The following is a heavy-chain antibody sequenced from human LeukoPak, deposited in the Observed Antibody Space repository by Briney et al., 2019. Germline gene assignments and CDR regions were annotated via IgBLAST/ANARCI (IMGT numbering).Heavy chain of an antibody. J-gene: IGHJ6*03. Sequence: GGSLRLSCAASGFTFSSYGMHWVRQAPGKGLEWVAVISYDGSNKYYADSVKGRFTISRDNSKNTLYLQMKSLRAEDTAVYYCAKGGGYEAQYYYYYLDVWGKGTTVTISS. CDR1: GFTFSSYG. CDR3: AKGGGYEAQYYYYYLDV. CDR2: ISYDGSNK. D-gene: IGHD5-12*01. V-gene: IGHV3-30*18.